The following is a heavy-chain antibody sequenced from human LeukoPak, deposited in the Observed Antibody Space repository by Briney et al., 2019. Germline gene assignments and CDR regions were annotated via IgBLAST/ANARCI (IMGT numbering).Heavy chain of an antibody. CDR3: ARGTEMDI. CDR2: ISSSSSTI. J-gene: IGHJ3*02. CDR1: GFTFSSYS. D-gene: IGHD5-24*01. V-gene: IGHV3-48*04. Sequence: GGSLRLSCAASGFTFSSYSMNWVRQAPGKGLEWVSYISSSSSTIYYADSVKGRFTISRDNAKNSLYLQMNSLRAEDTAVYYCARGTEMDIWGQGTMVTASS.